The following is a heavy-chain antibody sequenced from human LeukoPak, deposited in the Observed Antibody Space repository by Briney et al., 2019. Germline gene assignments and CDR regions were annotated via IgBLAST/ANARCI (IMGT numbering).Heavy chain of an antibody. D-gene: IGHD6-19*01. CDR2: FDPEDGET. CDR1: GYTLTELF. Sequence: ASVKVSCKVSGYTLTELFMHWVRQAPGKGLEWMGGFDPEDGETIYAQKFQGRVTMTEDTSTDTAYMELSSLRSEDTAVYYCATDRGSGWLRSFDYWGQGTLVTVPS. CDR3: ATDRGSGWLRSFDY. J-gene: IGHJ4*02. V-gene: IGHV1-24*01.